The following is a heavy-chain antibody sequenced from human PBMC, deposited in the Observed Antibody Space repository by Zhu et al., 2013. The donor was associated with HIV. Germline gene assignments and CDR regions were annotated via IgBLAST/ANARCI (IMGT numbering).Heavy chain of an antibody. D-gene: IGHD3-22*01. Sequence: QVQLVQSGAEVKSLGLCKGLLQGFWLHLTTYAISWVRQAPGQGLEWMGWISAYNGNTNYAQKLQGRVTMTTDTSTTTAYMELRSLRSDDTAVYYCARVSDIEQEWTQNTYYYDDSGYYFDYWGQGTLVTVSS. J-gene: IGHJ4*02. V-gene: IGHV1-18*01. CDR2: ISAYNGNT. CDR3: ARVSDIEQEWTQNTYYYDDSGYYFDY. CDR1: LHLTTYA.